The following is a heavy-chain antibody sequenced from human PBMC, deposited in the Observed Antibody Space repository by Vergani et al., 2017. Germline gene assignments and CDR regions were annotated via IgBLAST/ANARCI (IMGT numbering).Heavy chain of an antibody. Sequence: QVQLQQWGAGLLKPSETLSLTCAVYGGSFSGYYWSWIRQPPGKGLEWIGEINHSGSTNYNPSLKSRVTISVDTSKNQFSLKLSSVTAADTAVYYCARDRDCTNGVCYHDAFDIWGQGTMVTVSS. D-gene: IGHD2-8*01. V-gene: IGHV4-34*01. CDR1: GGSFSGYY. CDR2: INHSGST. J-gene: IGHJ3*02. CDR3: ARDRDCTNGVCYHDAFDI.